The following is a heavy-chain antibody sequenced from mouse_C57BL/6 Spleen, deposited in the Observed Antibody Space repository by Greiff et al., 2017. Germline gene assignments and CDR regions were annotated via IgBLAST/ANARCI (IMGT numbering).Heavy chain of an antibody. CDR2: IDPEDGET. D-gene: IGHD1-1*01. CDR1: GFNIKDYY. J-gene: IGHJ1*03. Sequence: EVKLVESGAELVKPGASVKLSCTASGFNIKDYYMHWVKQRTEQGLEWIGRIDPEDGETKYAPKFQGKATITADTSSNTAYLQLSSLTSEDTAVYYCARSYGSSHGYFDVWGTGTTVTVSS. V-gene: IGHV14-2*01. CDR3: ARSYGSSHGYFDV.